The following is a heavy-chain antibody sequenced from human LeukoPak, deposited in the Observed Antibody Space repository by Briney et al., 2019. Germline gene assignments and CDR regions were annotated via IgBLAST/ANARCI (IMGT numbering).Heavy chain of an antibody. CDR2: IRGTGSST. J-gene: IGHJ6*01. D-gene: IGHD1-26*01. CDR1: GFTFSSYA. CDR3: AKMKGHPLPKYYMDV. Sequence: GGSLRLSCGASGFTFSSYAMAWVRQAPGKGLEWVSAIRGTGSSTYYADSVKGRFTISRDNSKNTLYLEMNSLRAEDTAIYYCAKMKGHPLPKYYMDVWGQGTTVTVSS. V-gene: IGHV3-23*01.